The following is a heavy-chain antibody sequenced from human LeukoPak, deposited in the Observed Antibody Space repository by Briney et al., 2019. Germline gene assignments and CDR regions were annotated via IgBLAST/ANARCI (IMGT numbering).Heavy chain of an antibody. Sequence: SETLSLTCTVSGASINTYYWSRIRQPPGKGLVWIGYIYYSGTTSYNPSLKTRVTISIDTSKNQFSLKLSSVTAADTAVYYSAGEGDSWHLFNLWGRGTLVTVSS. J-gene: IGHJ5*02. CDR3: AGEGDSWHLFNL. CDR1: GASINTYY. V-gene: IGHV4-59*01. D-gene: IGHD2-21*02. CDR2: IYYSGTT.